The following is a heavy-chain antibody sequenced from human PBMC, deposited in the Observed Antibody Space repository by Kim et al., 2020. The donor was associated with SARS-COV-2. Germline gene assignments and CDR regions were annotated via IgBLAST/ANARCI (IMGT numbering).Heavy chain of an antibody. Sequence: SETLSLTCAVYGGSFSGYYWSWIRQPPGKGLEWIGEINHSGSTNYNPSLKSRVTISVDTSKNQFSLKLSSVTAADTAVYYCARPQYPYYYGSGSYWTNAFDIWGQGTMVTVSS. D-gene: IGHD3-10*01. V-gene: IGHV4-34*01. J-gene: IGHJ3*02. CDR1: GGSFSGYY. CDR2: INHSGST. CDR3: ARPQYPYYYGSGSYWTNAFDI.